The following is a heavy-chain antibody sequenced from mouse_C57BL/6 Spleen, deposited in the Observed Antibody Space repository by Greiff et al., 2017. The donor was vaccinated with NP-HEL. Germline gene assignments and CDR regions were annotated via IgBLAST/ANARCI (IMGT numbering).Heavy chain of an antibody. V-gene: IGHV5-17*01. J-gene: IGHJ2*01. Sequence: DVKLVESGGGLVKPGGSLKLSCAASGFTFSDYGMHWVRQAPEKGLEWVAYISSGSSTIYYADTVKGRFTISRDNAKNTLFLQMTSLGAEDTAMYYCARGGDVGYFDYWGQGTTLTVSS. CDR2: ISSGSSTI. CDR1: GFTFSDYG. CDR3: ARGGDVGYFDY. D-gene: IGHD3-3*01.